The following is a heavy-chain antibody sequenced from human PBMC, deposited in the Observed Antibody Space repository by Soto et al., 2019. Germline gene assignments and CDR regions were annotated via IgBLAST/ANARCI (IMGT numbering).Heavy chain of an antibody. CDR3: ARGEYDFWSGPQENWFDP. CDR2: IYYSGST. V-gene: IGHV4-59*01. Sequence: SETLSLTCTVSGGSISGYYWSWIRQPPGKGLEWIGYIYYSGSTNYNPSLKSRVTISVDTSKNQFSLKLSSVTAADTAVYYCARGEYDFWSGPQENWFDPWGQGTLVTVSS. D-gene: IGHD3-3*01. J-gene: IGHJ5*02. CDR1: GGSISGYY.